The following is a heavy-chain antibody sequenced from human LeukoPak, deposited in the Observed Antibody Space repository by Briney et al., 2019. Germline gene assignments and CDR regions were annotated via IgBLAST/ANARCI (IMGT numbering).Heavy chain of an antibody. V-gene: IGHV3-21*01. D-gene: IGHD3-22*01. CDR1: GFTFSSYS. CDR3: ARDSLDYYDSRGYAYYYYMDV. Sequence: PGGSLRLSCAASGFTFSSYSMNWVRQAPGKGLEWVSAISSSSSYIYFADSVKGRFTISRDNAKNSLYLQMNSLRAEDTAVSYCARDSLDYYDSRGYAYYYYMDVWGKGTTVTVSS. CDR2: ISSSSSYI. J-gene: IGHJ6*03.